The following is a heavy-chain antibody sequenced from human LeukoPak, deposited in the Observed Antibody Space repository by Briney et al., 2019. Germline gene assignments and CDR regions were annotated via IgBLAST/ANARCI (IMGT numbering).Heavy chain of an antibody. CDR2: ISGSGDST. Sequence: GGSLRLSCAASGFTFSNYAVTWVRQAPGKGLEWVSAISGSGDSTFYADSVKGRFTISRDNPKNTLYLEMNNLRAEDTALYYCAKARYTAGWYTFDYWGQGTQVTVSS. CDR3: AKARYTAGWYTFDY. CDR1: GFTFSNYA. D-gene: IGHD6-19*01. J-gene: IGHJ4*02. V-gene: IGHV3-23*01.